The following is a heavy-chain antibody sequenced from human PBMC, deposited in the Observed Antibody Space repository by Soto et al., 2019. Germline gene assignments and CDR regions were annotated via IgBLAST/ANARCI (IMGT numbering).Heavy chain of an antibody. CDR3: ARQIYDSDTGPNFQYYFDS. V-gene: IGHV1-2*02. CDR2: INPNSGGT. J-gene: IGHJ4*02. Sequence: ASVKVSCKASGYTFTGYYVHWVRQAPGQGLEWMGCINPNSGGTNYAQKFQGRVTMTRDMSINTAYMEVSRLRASDTAMYYCARQIYDSDTGPNFQYYFDSWGQGTPVTVSS. D-gene: IGHD3-22*01. CDR1: GYTFTGYY.